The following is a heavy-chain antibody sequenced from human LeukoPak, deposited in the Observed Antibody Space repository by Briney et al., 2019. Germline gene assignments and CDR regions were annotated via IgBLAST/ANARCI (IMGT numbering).Heavy chain of an antibody. J-gene: IGHJ4*02. CDR2: IDPSDSYT. D-gene: IGHD3-16*02. CDR1: GYSFTSYW. Sequence: GESLKISCKGSGYSFTSYWISWVRQMPVKGLEWMGRIDPSDSYTNYSPSFQGHVTISADKSISTAYLQWSSLKASDTAMYYCARSRDSVIPTDYWGQGTLVTVSS. CDR3: ARSRDSVIPTDY. V-gene: IGHV5-10-1*01.